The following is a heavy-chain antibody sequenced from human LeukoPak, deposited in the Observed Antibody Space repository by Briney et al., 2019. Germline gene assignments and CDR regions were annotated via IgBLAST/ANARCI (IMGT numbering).Heavy chain of an antibody. V-gene: IGHV3-53*01. CDR3: AKGTLYYYDSSGYYYLDY. Sequence: GGSLRLSCAASGFTVSSNYMSWVRQAPGKGLEWVSVIYSGGSTYYADSVKGRFTISRDNSKNTLYLQMNSLRAEDTAVYYCAKGTLYYYDSSGYYYLDYWGQGTLVTVSS. CDR2: IYSGGST. CDR1: GFTVSSNY. D-gene: IGHD3-22*01. J-gene: IGHJ4*02.